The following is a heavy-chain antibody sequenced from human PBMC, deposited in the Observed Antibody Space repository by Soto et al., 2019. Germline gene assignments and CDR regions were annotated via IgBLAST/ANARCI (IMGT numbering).Heavy chain of an antibody. CDR2: VYYSGTT. CDR1: GASINNNDYY. CDR3: ARMSYFYDKWYFDL. Sequence: SETLSLTCTVSGASINNNDYYWSWIRHTPGKGLDRIGYVYYSGTTDYIPSLKSRLSMSIDKSQNQFTLKLNSVTAADTATYYCARMSYFYDKWYFDLWGRGTLVTVSS. J-gene: IGHJ2*01. V-gene: IGHV4-30-4*01. D-gene: IGHD3-22*01.